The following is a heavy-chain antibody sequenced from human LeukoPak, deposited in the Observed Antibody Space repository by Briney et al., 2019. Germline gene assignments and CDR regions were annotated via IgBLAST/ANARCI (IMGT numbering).Heavy chain of an antibody. Sequence: GGSLRLSCDASGFSISDYYMSWIRQSPGKGLEGISYITSGAGSTNYADSVKGRFTISRDKAKNSVALQLNSLRAEDTAVYYCTKERRGTYYAFESWGQGTLVTVSS. D-gene: IGHD3-16*01. V-gene: IGHV3-11*01. CDR1: GFSISDYY. CDR3: TKERRGTYYAFES. CDR2: ITSGAGST. J-gene: IGHJ4*02.